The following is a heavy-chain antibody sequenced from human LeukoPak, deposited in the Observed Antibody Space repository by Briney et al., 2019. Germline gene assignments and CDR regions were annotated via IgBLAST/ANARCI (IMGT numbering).Heavy chain of an antibody. CDR1: GGSISSSSYY. V-gene: IGHV4-39*01. D-gene: IGHD1-26*01. CDR3: ARQGSGNYLSPVNY. J-gene: IGHJ4*02. Sequence: PSETLSLTCTVSGGSISSSSYYWGWIRQPPGKGLEWIGTIYYSGSTYYNPSLKSRVTISVDTSKNQFSLKLSSVTAADTAVYYCARQGSGNYLSPVNYWGQGTLVTVSA. CDR2: IYYSGST.